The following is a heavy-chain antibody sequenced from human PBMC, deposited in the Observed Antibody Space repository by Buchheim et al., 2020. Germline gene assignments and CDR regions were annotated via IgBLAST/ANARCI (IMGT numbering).Heavy chain of an antibody. J-gene: IGHJ6*02. CDR1: GFTFSSYW. Sequence: EVQLVESGGGLVQPGGSLRLSCAASGFTFSSYWMSWVRQAPGKGLEWVANIKQDGSEKYYVDSVKGRFTISRDNAKNSLYLQMTSLRAEDTAVYYWARVARYCSSTSCYELALDYYYYGMNAWGQGTT. CDR2: IKQDGSEK. V-gene: IGHV3-7*04. D-gene: IGHD2-2*01. CDR3: ARVARYCSSTSCYELALDYYYYGMNA.